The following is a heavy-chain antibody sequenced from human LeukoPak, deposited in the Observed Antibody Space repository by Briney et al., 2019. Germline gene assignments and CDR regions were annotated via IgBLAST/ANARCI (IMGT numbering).Heavy chain of an antibody. CDR3: ALGRKRIFGVVGYFDY. CDR2: ISYDGSNK. CDR1: GFTFSSYG. J-gene: IGHJ4*02. Sequence: GGSLRLSCAASGFTFSSYGMHWVRQAPGKGLEWVAVISYDGSNKYYADSVKGRFTISRDNSKNTLYLQMNSLRAEDTAVYYRALGRKRIFGVVGYFDYWGQGTLVTVSS. V-gene: IGHV3-30*03. D-gene: IGHD3-3*01.